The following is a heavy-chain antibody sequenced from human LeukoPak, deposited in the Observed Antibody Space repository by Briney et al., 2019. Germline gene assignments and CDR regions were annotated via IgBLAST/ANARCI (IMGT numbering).Heavy chain of an antibody. CDR3: ARGSGFWSGYYTGYHYMDV. D-gene: IGHD3-3*01. CDR2: IGTAGDT. Sequence: PGGSLRLSCAASGFTFSSYDMHWVRQATGKGLEWVSAIGTAGDTYYPGSVKGRFTISRENAKNSLYLQMNSLRAGDTAVYYCARGSGFWSGYYTGYHYMDVWGKGTTVTVSS. V-gene: IGHV3-13*01. J-gene: IGHJ6*03. CDR1: GFTFSSYD.